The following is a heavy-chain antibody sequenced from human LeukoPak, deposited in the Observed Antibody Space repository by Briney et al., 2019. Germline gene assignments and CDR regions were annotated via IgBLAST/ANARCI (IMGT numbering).Heavy chain of an antibody. D-gene: IGHD6-13*01. V-gene: IGHV3-64D*06. CDR1: GFTFSSYT. CDR2: ISSNGGST. J-gene: IGHJ5*02. Sequence: PAGSLRLSCSASGFTFSSYTMHWVRQAPGKGLEYVSAISSNGGSTSYADSVNGRFTISRDNSKNTLYLQMSSLRAEDTAVYYCVKEDSSSWYGNWFDPWGQGTLVTVSS. CDR3: VKEDSSSWYGNWFDP.